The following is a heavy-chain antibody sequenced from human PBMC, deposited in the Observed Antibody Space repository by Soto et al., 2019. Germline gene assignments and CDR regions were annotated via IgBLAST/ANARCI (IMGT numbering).Heavy chain of an antibody. CDR2: MNPNSGNT. Sequence: QVQLVQSGAEVKKPGPSVKVSCKASGYTFTSYDINWVRQATGQGLEWMGWMNPNSGNTGYAQKFQGRITMTRNTSVSTAYMGLSRLRSEHTAVYYCPRRKRRRSSSWFDPWGQGTLVTVSS. D-gene: IGHD6-6*01. CDR3: PRRKRRRSSSWFDP. CDR1: GYTFTSYD. V-gene: IGHV1-8*01. J-gene: IGHJ5*02.